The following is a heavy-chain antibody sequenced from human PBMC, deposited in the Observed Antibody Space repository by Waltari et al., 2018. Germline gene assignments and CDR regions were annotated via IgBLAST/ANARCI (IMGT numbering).Heavy chain of an antibody. CDR3: ARDLIVVPGGDEHLFDY. CDR2: ISSSSSYI. CDR1: GFTFSSYS. V-gene: IGHV3-21*03. D-gene: IGHD3-10*02. J-gene: IGHJ4*02. Sequence: EVQLVESGGGLVKPGGSLRLSCAASGFTFSSYSMNWVRQAPGKGLEWVSSISSSSSYIYYADSVKGRFTISRDNAKNSLYLQMNSLRAEDTAVYYCARDLIVVPGGDEHLFDYWGQGTLVTVSS.